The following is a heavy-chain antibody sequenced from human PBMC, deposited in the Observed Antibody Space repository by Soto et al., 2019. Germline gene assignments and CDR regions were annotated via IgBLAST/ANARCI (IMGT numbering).Heavy chain of an antibody. V-gene: IGHV4-34*01. D-gene: IGHD2-8*01. CDR1: GGSFSGYY. Sequence: SETLSLTCAVYGGSFSGYYWSWLRQPPGQALEWIGEINHSGSTTYNPSLTSRVTISVDTSKNQFSLRLSSVTAADTAVYYCAREEVPQWFSKGYYGLDVWVQGTTVTVSS. CDR3: AREEVPQWFSKGYYGLDV. J-gene: IGHJ6*02. CDR2: INHSGST.